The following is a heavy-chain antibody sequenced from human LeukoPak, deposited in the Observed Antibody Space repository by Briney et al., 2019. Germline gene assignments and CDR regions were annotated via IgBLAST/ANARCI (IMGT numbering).Heavy chain of an antibody. V-gene: IGHV4-59*12. CDR2: IYYSGST. CDR3: ARDCSGGSCYFDY. Sequence: SETLSLTCTVSGGYISGYYWTWIRQPPGKGLEWIGHIYYSGSTNYNPSLKSRVTISVDKSKNQFSLKLSSVTAADTAVYYCARDCSGGSCYFDYWGQGTLVTVSS. D-gene: IGHD2-15*01. CDR1: GGYISGYY. J-gene: IGHJ4*02.